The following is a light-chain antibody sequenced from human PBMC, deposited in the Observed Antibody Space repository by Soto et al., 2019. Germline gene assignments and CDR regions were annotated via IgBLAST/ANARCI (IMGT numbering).Light chain of an antibody. V-gene: IGLV2-8*01. J-gene: IGLJ2*01. Sequence: QSVLTQPPSASGSPGQSVTVSCTGTGNDVGGNNYVSWYQQHPGKAPKLLISEVSKRPSGVPDRFSGSKSGNTASLTVSGLQAEDEADYYCSSYAGSNTVFGGGTKLTVL. CDR2: EVS. CDR3: SSYAGSNTV. CDR1: GNDVGGNNY.